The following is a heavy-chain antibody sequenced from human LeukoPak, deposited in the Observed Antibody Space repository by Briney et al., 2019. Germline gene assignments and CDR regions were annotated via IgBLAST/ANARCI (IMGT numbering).Heavy chain of an antibody. CDR3: ARLLGFSWYFDY. D-gene: IGHD3-10*01. Sequence: ASETLSLTCTVCGGSIRGYYCSWIRQPPGKGLEGIGYISYTGIANYSPSRKSRVTLSLDTSKNQSSLKFSSVTAADTAVYYCARLLGFSWYFDYWGQGPLVPVPS. CDR2: ISYTGIA. J-gene: IGHJ4*02. CDR1: GGSIRGYY. V-gene: IGHV4-59*08.